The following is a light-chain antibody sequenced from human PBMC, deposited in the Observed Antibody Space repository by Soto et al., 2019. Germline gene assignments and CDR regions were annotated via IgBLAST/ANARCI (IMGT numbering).Light chain of an antibody. Sequence: EMVLTQSPGTLYLSPGERATLSCRASQSVSSSYLAWYQQKPGQAPRLLIYVASSRATGIPDRFSGSGSGTDFTLTISRLEPEDFAVYYCQQYGSSPLYTFGQGTKLEIK. J-gene: IGKJ2*01. CDR3: QQYGSSPLYT. CDR1: QSVSSSY. CDR2: VAS. V-gene: IGKV3-20*01.